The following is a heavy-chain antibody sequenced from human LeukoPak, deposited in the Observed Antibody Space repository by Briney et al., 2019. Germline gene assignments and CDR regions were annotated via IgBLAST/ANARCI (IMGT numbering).Heavy chain of an antibody. CDR1: GGSISSYY. D-gene: IGHD3-22*01. CDR2: IYYSGST. Sequence: SETLSLTCTVSGGSISSYYWSWIRQPPGKGLEWIGYIYYSGSTNYNPSLKSRVTISVDTSKNQFSLKLSSVTAADTAVYYCARMTAYYYDSSGYFEWYFDYWGQGTLVTVSS. CDR3: ARMTAYYYDSSGYFEWYFDY. J-gene: IGHJ4*02. V-gene: IGHV4-59*01.